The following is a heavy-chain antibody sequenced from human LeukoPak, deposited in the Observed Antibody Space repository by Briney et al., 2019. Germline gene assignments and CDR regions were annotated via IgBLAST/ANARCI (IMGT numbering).Heavy chain of an antibody. D-gene: IGHD2-2*01. CDR1: GYTFTGYY. CDR2: INPNSGGT. V-gene: IGHV1-2*04. J-gene: IGHJ3*02. Sequence: ASVKVSCKTSGYTFTGYYMHWVRQAPGQGLEWMGWINPNSGGTNYAQNFQGWVTMTRDTSISTVYMELSRLRSDDMAVYYCARGCSCTNCPGAFDIWGQGTLVTVSS. CDR3: ARGCSCTNCPGAFDI.